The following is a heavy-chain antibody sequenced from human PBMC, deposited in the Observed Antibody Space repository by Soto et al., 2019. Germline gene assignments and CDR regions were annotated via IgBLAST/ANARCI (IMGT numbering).Heavy chain of an antibody. V-gene: IGHV1-18*01. CDR2: ISVYSGNT. D-gene: IGHD3-22*01. CDR1: GYTFNSYG. Sequence: ASVKVSGKASGYTFNSYGISWVRQAPGQGLEWMGWISVYSGNTNYAQKVEGRVTLTADTATSTAYMELRSLRTDDTAVYYCARDPRTYYYDSSGSPIDYWGPGTLVTVSS. J-gene: IGHJ4*02. CDR3: ARDPRTYYYDSSGSPIDY.